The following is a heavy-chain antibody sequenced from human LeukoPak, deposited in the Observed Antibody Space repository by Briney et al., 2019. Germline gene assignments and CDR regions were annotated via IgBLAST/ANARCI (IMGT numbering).Heavy chain of an antibody. CDR1: GYTFTSYY. Sequence: GASVTVSCKASGYTFTSYYMHWVRQAPGQGLEWMGIINPSGGSTSYAQKFQGRVALTRDTSASTAYMELNSLSSEDTAVYYCARVPLSDSSGHYYPHWGQGTLVTVFS. CDR3: ARVPLSDSSGHYYPH. D-gene: IGHD3-22*01. CDR2: INPSGGST. V-gene: IGHV1-46*01. J-gene: IGHJ1*01.